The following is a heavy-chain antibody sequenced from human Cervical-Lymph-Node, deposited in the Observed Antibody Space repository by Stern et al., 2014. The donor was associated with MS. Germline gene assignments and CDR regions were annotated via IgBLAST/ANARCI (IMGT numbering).Heavy chain of an antibody. CDR2: ISAYSGNT. J-gene: IGHJ4*02. D-gene: IGHD2-8*01. V-gene: IGHV1-18*01. CDR3: ARDKMHAFDY. Sequence: QVQLVESGTEVKKPGASVLVSCKASGYTFTTYGITWVRQAPGQGLEWMGWISAYSGNTKYAQKFQDRVTMTRDTTTGTAYMEVRSLRSEDTAVYYCARDKMHAFDYWGQGTQVTVPS. CDR1: GYTFTTYG.